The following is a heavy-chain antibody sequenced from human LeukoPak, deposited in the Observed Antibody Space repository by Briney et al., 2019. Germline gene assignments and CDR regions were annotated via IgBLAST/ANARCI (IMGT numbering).Heavy chain of an antibody. CDR2: ISGSGGST. D-gene: IGHD3-3*01. Sequence: GGSLRLSCAASGFTFSSYAMSCVRQAPGKGREWVSSISGSGGSTYYADSVKGRFSISRDNSKNTLYLQMNSLRAEDTAVYYCADDFWSGYSDFGMDVWGQGTTVTVSS. CDR3: ADDFWSGYSDFGMDV. V-gene: IGHV3-23*01. J-gene: IGHJ6*02. CDR1: GFTFSSYA.